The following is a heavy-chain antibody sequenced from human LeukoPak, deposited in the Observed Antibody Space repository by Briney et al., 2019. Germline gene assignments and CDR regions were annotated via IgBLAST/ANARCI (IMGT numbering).Heavy chain of an antibody. CDR1: GFTLADYS. CDR3: ARDGYYDSSGYS. J-gene: IGHJ4*02. V-gene: IGHV3-43*02. Sequence: GGSLRLSCALSGFTLADYSMHWVRQRPGKGLEWVSLISGDSTIMDYADSVKGRFTISRDNTKKSLYLQMNSLRIEDIALYYCARDGYYDSSGYSWGQGTLVTVSS. D-gene: IGHD3-22*01. CDR2: ISGDSTIM.